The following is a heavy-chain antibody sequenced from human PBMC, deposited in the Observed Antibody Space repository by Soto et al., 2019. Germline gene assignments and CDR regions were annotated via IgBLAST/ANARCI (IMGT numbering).Heavy chain of an antibody. Sequence: PSETLSLTCAVSGGSISSGGYSWSWIRQPPGKGLEWIGYIYHSGSTYYNPSLKSRVTISVDTSKNQFSLKLSSVTAADTAVYYCARGPGTMAKIDYWGQGTLVTVSS. CDR3: ARGPGTMAKIDY. V-gene: IGHV4-30-2*05. CDR1: GGSISSGGYS. CDR2: IYHSGST. D-gene: IGHD3-10*01. J-gene: IGHJ4*02.